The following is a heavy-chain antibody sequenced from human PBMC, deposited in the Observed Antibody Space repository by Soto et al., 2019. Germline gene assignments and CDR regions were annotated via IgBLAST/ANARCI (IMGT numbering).Heavy chain of an antibody. CDR3: AKERGYNYGYDAMDV. Sequence: GGSLRLSCAASGFTFSSYAMSWVRQAPGKGLEWVSGISGRGGSTYYADSVKGRFTISRDNSKNTLYLQTNSLRAEDTAVYYCAKERGYNYGYDAMDVWGQGTTVTVSS. V-gene: IGHV3-23*01. CDR1: GFTFSSYA. CDR2: ISGRGGST. J-gene: IGHJ6*02. D-gene: IGHD5-18*01.